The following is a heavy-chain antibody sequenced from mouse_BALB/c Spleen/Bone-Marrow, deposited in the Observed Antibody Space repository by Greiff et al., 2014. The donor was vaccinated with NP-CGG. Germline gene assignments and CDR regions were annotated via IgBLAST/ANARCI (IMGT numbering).Heavy chain of an antibody. CDR3: ARGVPMDY. V-gene: IGHV1-80*01. CDR2: IYPGDGDT. CDR1: GYAFSSYW. J-gene: IGHJ4*01. Sequence: QVQLQQPGAELVRPGSSVKISCKASGYAFSSYWMNWVKQRPGQGLEWIGQIYPGDGDTNYNGKFNGKATLTADKSSSTAYMQLSSLTSEDSAVYFCARGVPMDYWGQGTSVTVSS.